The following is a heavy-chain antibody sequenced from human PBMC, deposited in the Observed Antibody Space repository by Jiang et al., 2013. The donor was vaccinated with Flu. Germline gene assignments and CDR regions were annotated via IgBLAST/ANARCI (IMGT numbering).Heavy chain of an antibody. CDR3: AKDTTVVDYYYYGMDV. Sequence: QLLESGGGLVQPGGSLRLSCAASGFTFSSYAMSWVRQAPGKGLEWVSAISGSGGSTYYADSVKGRFTISRDNSKNTLYLQMNSLRAEDTAVYYCAKDTTVVDYYYYGMDVWGQGTTVTVSS. V-gene: IGHV3-23*01. CDR1: GFTFSSYA. CDR2: ISGSGGST. D-gene: IGHD4-23*01. J-gene: IGHJ6*02.